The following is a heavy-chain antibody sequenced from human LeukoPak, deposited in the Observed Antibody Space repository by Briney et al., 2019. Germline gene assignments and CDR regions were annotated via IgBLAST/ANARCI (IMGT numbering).Heavy chain of an antibody. CDR1: GFTFSSYE. J-gene: IGHJ4*02. CDR3: ARVWYSGSYPVDY. V-gene: IGHV3-48*03. CDR2: ISSSGSDI. Sequence: GGSLRLSCAASGFTFSSYEMNWIRQAPGKGLEWVSYISSSGSDIYYADSVKGRLTISRDNAKNSLYLQMNSLRADDTAVYYCARVWYSGSYPVDYWGQGTLITVSS. D-gene: IGHD1-26*01.